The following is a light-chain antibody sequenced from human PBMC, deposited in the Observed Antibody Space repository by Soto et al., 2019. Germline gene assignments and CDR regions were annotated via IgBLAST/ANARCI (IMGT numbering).Light chain of an antibody. V-gene: IGKV1-5*03. CDR3: QQYNSYSFT. CDR1: QSISSW. J-gene: IGKJ3*01. Sequence: DIQMTQSPSTLSASVGDRVTITCRASQSISSWLAWYQQKPGEAPKLLIYKASSLETGVPSRFSGSGSGAEFTLTISSLQPDDFATYYCQQYNSYSFTFGPGTKVDI. CDR2: KAS.